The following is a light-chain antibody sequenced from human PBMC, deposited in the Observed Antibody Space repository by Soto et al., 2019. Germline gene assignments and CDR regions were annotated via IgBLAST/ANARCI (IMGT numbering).Light chain of an antibody. CDR2: GAS. J-gene: IGKJ5*01. CDR3: QHYGTSII. CDR1: QSVSNTY. Sequence: PRRLPLSSRETATLSCRASQSVSNTYLAWYQQKPGQAPRLLIYGASGRATAIPDRFSGSGSGTEFTLGINSLEPEDFALYYCQHYGTSIIFGQGTRLEIK. V-gene: IGKV3-20*01.